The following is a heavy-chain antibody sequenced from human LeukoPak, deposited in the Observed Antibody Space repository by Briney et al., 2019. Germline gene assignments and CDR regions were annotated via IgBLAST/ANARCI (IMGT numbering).Heavy chain of an antibody. D-gene: IGHD2-2*01. V-gene: IGHV1-18*01. Sequence: ASVTVSCKASGYTFTNYGISWVRQAPGQGLEWMGWISAYNGNTKYAQRLQGRVTLTTDTSTSTAYMGLRSLRSDDTAVYYCARVLRRPDIAVVRTAMLGGYYYYGIDIWGQGTTVTVSS. CDR2: ISAYNGNT. CDR1: GYTFTNYG. J-gene: IGHJ6*02. CDR3: ARVLRRPDIAVVRTAMLGGYYYYGIDI.